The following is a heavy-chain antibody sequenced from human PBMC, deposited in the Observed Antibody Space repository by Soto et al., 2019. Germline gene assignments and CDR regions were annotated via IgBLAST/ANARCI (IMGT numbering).Heavy chain of an antibody. CDR2: IYPGDSDT. Sequence: GESLKISCEGSGYIFTTYWIAWVRQMPGRGLEWMGIIYPGDSDTRYSPSFQGQVTISADKSINTAYLQWSSLKASDTAMYYCARRTGASGSGMDVWGQGTTVTVSS. D-gene: IGHD2-8*02. CDR3: ARRTGASGSGMDV. J-gene: IGHJ6*02. V-gene: IGHV5-51*01. CDR1: GYIFTTYW.